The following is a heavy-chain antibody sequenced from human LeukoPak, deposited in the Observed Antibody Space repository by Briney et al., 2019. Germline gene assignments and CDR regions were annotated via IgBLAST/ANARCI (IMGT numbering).Heavy chain of an antibody. D-gene: IGHD3-22*01. CDR1: GGSISSSNW. CDR2: IYHNGST. Sequence: PSGTLSLTCAVSGGSISSSNWWSWVRQPPGKGLEWIGEIYHNGSTNYNPSLKSRVTISVDKSKNQFSLKLSSVTAADTAVYYCARDLITYYYDSSGYYRYFDYWGQGTLVTVSS. V-gene: IGHV4-4*02. J-gene: IGHJ4*02. CDR3: ARDLITYYYDSSGYYRYFDY.